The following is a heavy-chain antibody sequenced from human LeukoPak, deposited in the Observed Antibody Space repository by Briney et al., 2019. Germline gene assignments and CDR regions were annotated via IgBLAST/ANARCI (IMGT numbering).Heavy chain of an antibody. D-gene: IGHD1-26*01. CDR2: ISRSGSTI. CDR3: AVGANPGAFDY. V-gene: IGHV3-11*04. J-gene: IGHJ4*02. Sequence: PGGSLRLSCAGSGFTFSDYYMSWIRQAPGKGLEWVSYISRSGSTIYYADSVKGRFTISRDNAKNSLYLQMNSLRAEDTAVYYCAVGANPGAFDYWGQGTLVTVSS. CDR1: GFTFSDYY.